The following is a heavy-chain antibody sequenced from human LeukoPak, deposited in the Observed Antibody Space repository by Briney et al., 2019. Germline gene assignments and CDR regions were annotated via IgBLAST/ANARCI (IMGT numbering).Heavy chain of an antibody. CDR3: ARGYCSSTSCYDVSYYYYRDV. Sequence: GASVKVSCKASGGTFSSYAISWVRQAPGQGLEWMGGIIPIFGTANYAQKFQGRVTITADESTSTADMVLSSLRSEDTAVYYCARGYCSSTSCYDVSYYYYRDVWGKGTTVTVSS. CDR2: IIPIFGTA. J-gene: IGHJ6*03. D-gene: IGHD2-2*01. CDR1: GGTFSSYA. V-gene: IGHV1-69*13.